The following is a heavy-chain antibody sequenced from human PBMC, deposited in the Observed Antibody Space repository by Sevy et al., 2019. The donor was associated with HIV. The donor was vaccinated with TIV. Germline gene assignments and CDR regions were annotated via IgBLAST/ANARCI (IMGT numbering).Heavy chain of an antibody. CDR1: GFTFSSYA. D-gene: IGHD6-6*01. J-gene: IGHJ4*02. CDR3: ANDLRRKINSSSSGLGELDY. Sequence: GGSLRLSCATSGFTFSSYAMSWVRQAPGKGLEWVSAISGSGGSTYYADSVKGRFTISRDNSKNTLYLQMNSLRAEDTAVYYCANDLRRKINSSSSGLGELDYWGQGTLVTVSS. V-gene: IGHV3-23*01. CDR2: ISGSGGST.